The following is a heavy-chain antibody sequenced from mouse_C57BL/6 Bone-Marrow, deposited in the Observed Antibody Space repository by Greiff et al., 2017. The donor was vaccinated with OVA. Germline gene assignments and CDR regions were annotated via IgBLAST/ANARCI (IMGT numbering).Heavy chain of an antibody. CDR1: GYTFTDYY. CDR3: AIYSITTLGPFDY. Sequence: EVQLQQSGPELVKPGASVKISCKASGYTFTDYYMNWVKQSHGKSLEWIGDINPNNGGTSYNQKFKGKATLTVDKSSSTAYMELRSLTSEDSAVYYCAIYSITTLGPFDYWGQGTTLTVSS. J-gene: IGHJ2*01. V-gene: IGHV1-26*01. D-gene: IGHD1-1*01. CDR2: INPNNGGT.